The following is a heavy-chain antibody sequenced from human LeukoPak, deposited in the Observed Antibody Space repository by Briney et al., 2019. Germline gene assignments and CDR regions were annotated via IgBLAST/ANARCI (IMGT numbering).Heavy chain of an antibody. Sequence: GGSLRLSCAASGFTFSSYSMTWVRQAPGKGLEWVSTISGSGGNTYYADSVKGRFTISRDNSKNTLYLQMTSLRAEDTAVYYCARDYYDSSGYFTLIDYWGQGTLVTVSS. D-gene: IGHD3-22*01. CDR1: GFTFSSYS. CDR3: ARDYYDSSGYFTLIDY. J-gene: IGHJ4*02. CDR2: ISGSGGNT. V-gene: IGHV3-23*01.